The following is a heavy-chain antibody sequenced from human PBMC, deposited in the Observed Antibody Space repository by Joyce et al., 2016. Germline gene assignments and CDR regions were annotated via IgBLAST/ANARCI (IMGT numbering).Heavy chain of an antibody. CDR3: ARVPGFH. CDR2: IYSGGDT. V-gene: IGHV3-53*01. CDR1: GFTVSNNY. Sequence: EVQLVESGGGLIQPGGSLRLSCAASGFTVSNNYMTWLRQAPGKGREWVSFIYSGGDTYYADSVKGRFTISRDKNTLYLQMNSLRVEDTAVYYCARVPGFHWGQGTLVTVSS. J-gene: IGHJ4*02.